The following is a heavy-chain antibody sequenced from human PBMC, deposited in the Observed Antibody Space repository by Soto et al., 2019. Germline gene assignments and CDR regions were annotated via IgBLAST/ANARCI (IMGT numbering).Heavy chain of an antibody. J-gene: IGHJ4*02. CDR3: ARHWITMVRRVCHFDY. V-gene: IGHV4-61*01. Sequence: PSETLSLTCTVSGGSVSSGSYYWSWIRQPPGKGLEWIGYIYYSGSTNYNPSLKSRVTISVDTSKNQFSLKLSSVTAADTAVYFCARHWITMVRRVCHFDYWGQGTLVTVSS. CDR1: GGSVSSGSYY. D-gene: IGHD3-10*01. CDR2: IYYSGST.